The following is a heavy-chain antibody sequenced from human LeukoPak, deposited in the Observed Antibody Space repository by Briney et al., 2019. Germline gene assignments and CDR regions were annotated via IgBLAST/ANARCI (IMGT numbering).Heavy chain of an antibody. Sequence: SETLSLTCILSGGSISSTGYYWGWIRQPPGKGLEWIGSIYYSGSTDYNPSLKSRVTISVDTSKNQFSLKLRSVTAADTAVYYYARQGSVRRVTALFPYYIDYWGQGTLVTVSS. V-gene: IGHV4-39*07. D-gene: IGHD3-10*01. J-gene: IGHJ4*02. CDR3: ARQGSVRRVTALFPYYIDY. CDR2: IYYSGST. CDR1: GGSISSTGYY.